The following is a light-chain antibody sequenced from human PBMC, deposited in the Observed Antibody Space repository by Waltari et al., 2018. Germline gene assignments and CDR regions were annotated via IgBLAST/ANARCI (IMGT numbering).Light chain of an antibody. V-gene: IGKV3-15*01. CDR3: QQYNNWPGT. CDR1: QRVSRN. Sequence: IVMTQSPATLSVSPGERATLSCRASQRVSRNLAWYQQIPGQAPRLLIYGASTRATGIPARFTGSGSGTEFTLTISSMQSEDIAVYYCQQYNNWPGTFGQGTKVEIK. J-gene: IGKJ1*01. CDR2: GAS.